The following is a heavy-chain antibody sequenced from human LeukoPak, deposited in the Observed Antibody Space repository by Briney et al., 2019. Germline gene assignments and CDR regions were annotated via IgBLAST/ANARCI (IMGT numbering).Heavy chain of an antibody. D-gene: IGHD3-22*01. CDR2: INHSRST. J-gene: IGHJ5*02. V-gene: IGHV4-34*01. Sequence: PSETLSLTCAVYGGSFSGYYWSWIRQPPGKGLEWTGEINHSRSTNYNPSLKSRVTISVDTSKNQFSLKLSSVTAADTAVYYCARGVGGVTYYYDSSGYYYRPWGQGTLVTVSS. CDR1: GGSFSGYY. CDR3: ARGVGGVTYYYDSSGYYYRP.